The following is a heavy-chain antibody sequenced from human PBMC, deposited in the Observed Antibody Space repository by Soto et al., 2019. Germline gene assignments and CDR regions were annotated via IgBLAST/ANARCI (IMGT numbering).Heavy chain of an antibody. D-gene: IGHD6-19*01. CDR1: GGSISSYY. V-gene: IGHV4-59*01. Sequence: SETLSLTCTVSGGSISSYYWSWIRQPPGKGLEWIGYIYYSGSTNYNPSLKSRVTISVDTSKNQFSLKLSSVTAADTAVYYCARVESGWQSDSSYFDYWGQGTLVPVSS. J-gene: IGHJ4*02. CDR2: IYYSGST. CDR3: ARVESGWQSDSSYFDY.